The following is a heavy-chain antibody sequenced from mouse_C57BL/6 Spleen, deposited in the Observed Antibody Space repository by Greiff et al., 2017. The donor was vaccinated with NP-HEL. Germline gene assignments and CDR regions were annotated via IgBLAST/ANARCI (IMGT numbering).Heavy chain of an antibody. J-gene: IGHJ3*01. CDR3: ARCYDGYYAWFAY. CDR1: GYAFSSYW. Sequence: QVQLKQSGAELVKPGASVKISCKASGYAFSSYWMNWVKQRPGKGLEWIGQIYPGDGDTNYNGKFKGKATLTADKSSSTAYMQLSSLTSEDSAVYFCARCYDGYYAWFAYWGQGTLVTVSA. V-gene: IGHV1-80*01. D-gene: IGHD2-3*01. CDR2: IYPGDGDT.